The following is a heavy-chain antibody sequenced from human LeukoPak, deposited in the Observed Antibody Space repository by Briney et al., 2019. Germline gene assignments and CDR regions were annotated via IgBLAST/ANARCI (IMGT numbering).Heavy chain of an antibody. CDR3: ARNGIAAAYENYYYYMDV. V-gene: IGHV1-2*02. Sequence: ASVKVSCKASGYTFTGYYMHWVRQAPGQGLEWMGWINPNSGGTNYAQKFQGRVTMTRDTSISTAYMELSRLRSDDTAVYYCARNGIAAAYENYYYYMDVWGKGTTVTVSS. D-gene: IGHD6-13*01. CDR1: GYTFTGYY. CDR2: INPNSGGT. J-gene: IGHJ6*03.